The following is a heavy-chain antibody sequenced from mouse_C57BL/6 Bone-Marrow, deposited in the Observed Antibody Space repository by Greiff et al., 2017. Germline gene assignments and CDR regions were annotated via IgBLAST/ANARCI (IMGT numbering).Heavy chain of an antibody. D-gene: IGHD2-3*01. CDR2: ISYDGSN. CDR1: GYSITSGYY. J-gene: IGHJ3*01. Sequence: ESGPGLVKPSQSLSLTCSVTGYSITSGYYWNWIRQFPGNKLEWMGYISYDGSNNYNPSLKNRISITRDTSKNQFFLKLNSVTTEDTATYYCAIYDGYYGVFAYWGQGTLVTVSA. V-gene: IGHV3-6*01. CDR3: AIYDGYYGVFAY.